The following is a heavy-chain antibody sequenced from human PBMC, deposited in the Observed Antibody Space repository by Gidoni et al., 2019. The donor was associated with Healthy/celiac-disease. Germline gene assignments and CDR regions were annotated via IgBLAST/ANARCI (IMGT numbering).Heavy chain of an antibody. CDR1: GFTFRCHA. J-gene: IGHJ3*02. CDR2: ISGSGGST. CDR3: AKLTGDILTGYYVAHAFDI. V-gene: IGHV3-23*04. D-gene: IGHD3-9*01. Sequence: EVQLVESGGGLVQPGGSLRLSCSASGFTFRCHAMSWVRQAPGKGLEWVSAISGSGGSTYYADSVKGRFTISRDNSKNTLYLQMNSLRAEDTAVYYCAKLTGDILTGYYVAHAFDIWGQGTMVTVSS.